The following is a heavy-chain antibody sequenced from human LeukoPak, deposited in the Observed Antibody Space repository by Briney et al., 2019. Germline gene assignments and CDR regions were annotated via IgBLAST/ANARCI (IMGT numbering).Heavy chain of an antibody. Sequence: GESLKISCKAYGYSFFSNYWIAWVRQMPGKGLEWMGILYPGDSDTRYSPSFEGHVTISADKSITTAYLQWGSLQASDSAMYYCMKYSSGWPYFPYWGQGTLVTVSS. CDR1: GYSFFSNYW. CDR3: MKYSSGWPYFPY. V-gene: IGHV5-51*01. CDR2: LYPGDSDT. J-gene: IGHJ4*02. D-gene: IGHD6-19*01.